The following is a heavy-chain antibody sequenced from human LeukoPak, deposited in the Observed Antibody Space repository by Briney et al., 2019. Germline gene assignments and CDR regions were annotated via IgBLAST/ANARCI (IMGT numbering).Heavy chain of an antibody. CDR2: ISGSGGST. D-gene: IGHD6-19*01. Sequence: PGGSLRLSCAASGFTFSSYAMSWVRQAPGKGLEWVSAISGSGGSTYYADSVKGRFTISRDNSKNTLYLQMNSLRAEDTAVYYCARSRIAVAVGGFGHDYWGQGTLVTVSS. J-gene: IGHJ4*02. CDR1: GFTFSSYA. CDR3: ARSRIAVAVGGFGHDY. V-gene: IGHV3-23*01.